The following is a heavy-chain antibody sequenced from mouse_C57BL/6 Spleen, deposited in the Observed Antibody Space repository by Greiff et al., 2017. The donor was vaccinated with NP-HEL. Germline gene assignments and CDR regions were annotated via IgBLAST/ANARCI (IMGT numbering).Heavy chain of an antibody. CDR3: ARSQDSSDYFDY. V-gene: IGHV2-2*01. Sequence: QVQLQQSGPGLVQPSQSLSITCTVSGFSFTSYGVHWVRQSPGKGLEWLGVIWSGGSTDYNAAFISRLSISKDNSKSQVFFKMNSLQADDTAIYYCARSQDSSDYFDYWGQGTTLTVSS. D-gene: IGHD3-2*02. J-gene: IGHJ2*01. CDR2: IWSGGST. CDR1: GFSFTSYG.